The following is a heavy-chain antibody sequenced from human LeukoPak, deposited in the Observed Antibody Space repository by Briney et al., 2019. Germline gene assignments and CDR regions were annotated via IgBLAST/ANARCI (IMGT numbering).Heavy chain of an antibody. V-gene: IGHV3-23*01. CDR1: GFTFSNYA. J-gene: IGHJ4*02. Sequence: PGGSLRLSCAASGFTFSNYAMSWVRQAPGKGLEWVSAISGNGGGAYYADSVKGRFTISRDNSKNTLYPQMNSLRAEDTAVYYCAKGTKVMVVDNYFDYWGQGTLVTVSS. CDR2: ISGNGGGA. CDR3: AKGTKVMVVDNYFDY. D-gene: IGHD2-15*01.